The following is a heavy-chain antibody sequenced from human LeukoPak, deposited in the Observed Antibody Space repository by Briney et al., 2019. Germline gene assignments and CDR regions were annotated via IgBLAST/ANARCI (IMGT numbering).Heavy chain of an antibody. CDR2: MNPNSGNT. Sequence: GASVKVSCKASGYTFTSYDVNWVRQATGQGLEWMGWMNPNSGNTGYAQKFQGRVTITRNTSISTAYMELSSLRSEDTAVYYCARGGAGYYDSSGYLTDWGQGTLVTVS. J-gene: IGHJ4*02. V-gene: IGHV1-8*03. CDR3: ARGGAGYYDSSGYLTD. D-gene: IGHD3-22*01. CDR1: GYTFTSYD.